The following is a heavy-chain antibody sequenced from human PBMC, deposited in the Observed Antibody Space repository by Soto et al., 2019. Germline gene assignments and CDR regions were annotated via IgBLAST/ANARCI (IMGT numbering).Heavy chain of an antibody. D-gene: IGHD5-18*01. J-gene: IGHJ3*02. V-gene: IGHV3-33*01. CDR3: AREANSYGYFWGYDAFDI. CDR2: IWYDGSNK. Sequence: GGSLRLSCAASGFTFSSYGMHWVRQAPGKGLEWVAVIWYDGSNKYYADSVKGRFTISRDNSKNTLYLQMNSLRAEDTAVYYCAREANSYGYFWGYDAFDIWGQGTMVTVSS. CDR1: GFTFSSYG.